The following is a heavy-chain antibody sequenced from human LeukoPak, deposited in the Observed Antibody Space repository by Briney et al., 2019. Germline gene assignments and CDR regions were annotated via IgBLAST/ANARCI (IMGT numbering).Heavy chain of an antibody. CDR2: ISAYNGNT. J-gene: IGHJ5*02. CDR1: GYNVFSYG. Sequence: ASVKVSCKASGYNVFSYGFSWVRQAPGQGLEWMGWISAYNGNTNYAQKLQGRVTMATDTSTSTAYMELRSLRSDDTAVYYCARDGTRRFDPWGQGTLVTVSS. D-gene: IGHD1-26*01. V-gene: IGHV1-18*01. CDR3: ARDGTRRFDP.